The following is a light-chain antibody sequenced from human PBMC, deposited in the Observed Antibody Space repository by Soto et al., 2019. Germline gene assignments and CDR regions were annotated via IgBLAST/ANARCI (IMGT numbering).Light chain of an antibody. CDR2: GAS. CDR1: QSVYSSY. J-gene: IGKJ4*01. CDR3: QLYGDSPQVT. V-gene: IGKV3-20*01. Sequence: EIVLTQSPGTLSLSPGERATLSCRAGQSVYSSYLAWYQQKPGQAPRLLIYGASTRATGIPDRFSGSASGTDFTLTISRLEPEDFAVYYCQLYGDSPQVTFGGGTKVEI.